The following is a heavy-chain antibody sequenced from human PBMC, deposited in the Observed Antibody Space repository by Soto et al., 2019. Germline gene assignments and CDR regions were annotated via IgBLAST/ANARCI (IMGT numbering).Heavy chain of an antibody. J-gene: IGHJ6*02. CDR2: IIPILGIP. CDR3: ARFRGSYGMDV. V-gene: IGHV1-69*02. D-gene: IGHD3-10*01. Sequence: QVQLVQSGAEVKKPGSSVKVSCKASGGTFSSYTISWVRQAPGQGLEWMGRIIPILGIPNYAQKFQGRVTITADKTTSSAYMELSSLRSEDTAVYYCARFRGSYGMDVWGQATTVTVSS. CDR1: GGTFSSYT.